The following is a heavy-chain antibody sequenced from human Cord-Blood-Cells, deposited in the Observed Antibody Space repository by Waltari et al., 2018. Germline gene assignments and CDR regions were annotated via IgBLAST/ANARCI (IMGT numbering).Heavy chain of an antibody. Sequence: QVQLQESGPGLVKPSETLSLTCTVSGGSISSHSWSWIRQPPGKGLEWIGYIYYSGSTNYNPSLKSRVTISVDTSKNQFSLKLSSVAAADTAVYYCARGGGAFDIWGQGTMVTVSS. CDR3: ARGGGAFDI. CDR1: GGSISSHS. V-gene: IGHV4-59*11. J-gene: IGHJ3*02. CDR2: IYYSGST.